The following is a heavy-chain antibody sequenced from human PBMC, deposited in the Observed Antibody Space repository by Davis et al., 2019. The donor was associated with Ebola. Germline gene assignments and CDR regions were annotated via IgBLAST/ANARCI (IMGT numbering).Heavy chain of an antibody. D-gene: IGHD2-2*01. CDR1: GGSVSSSSYY. J-gene: IGHJ6*02. V-gene: IGHV4-61*05. CDR3: ARGPDIVVVPAAAMDV. Sequence: SETLSLTCTVSGGSVSSSSYYWGWIRQPPGKGLEWIGYIYYSGSTNYNPSLKSRVTISVDTSKNQFSLKLSSVTAADTAVYYCARGPDIVVVPAAAMDVWGQGTTVTVSS. CDR2: IYYSGST.